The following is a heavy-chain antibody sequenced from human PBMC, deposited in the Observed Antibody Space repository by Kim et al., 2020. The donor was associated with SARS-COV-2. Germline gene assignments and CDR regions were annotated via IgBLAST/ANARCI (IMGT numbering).Heavy chain of an antibody. Sequence: GGSLRLSCAASGFTFSSYSMNWVRQAPGKGLEWVSSISSSSYIYYADSVKGRFTISRDNAKNSLYLQMNSLRAEDTAVYYCARDRGAVAGSDYWGQGTLVTVSS. CDR1: GFTFSSYS. CDR2: ISSSSYI. CDR3: ARDRGAVAGSDY. V-gene: IGHV3-21*01. J-gene: IGHJ4*02. D-gene: IGHD6-19*01.